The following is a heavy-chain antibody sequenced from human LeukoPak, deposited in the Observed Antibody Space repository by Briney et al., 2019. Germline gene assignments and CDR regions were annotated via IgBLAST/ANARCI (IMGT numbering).Heavy chain of an antibody. V-gene: IGHV3-74*01. Sequence: QPGGSLRLSCAASGFTFSSYWMHWVRQAPGKGLAWVSRINSDGSSTGYADSVKGRFTISRDNAKNTLYLQMNSLRAEDTAVYYCARPQLWTQPPFDYWGQGTLVTVSS. CDR1: GFTFSSYW. D-gene: IGHD5-18*01. CDR2: INSDGSST. J-gene: IGHJ4*02. CDR3: ARPQLWTQPPFDY.